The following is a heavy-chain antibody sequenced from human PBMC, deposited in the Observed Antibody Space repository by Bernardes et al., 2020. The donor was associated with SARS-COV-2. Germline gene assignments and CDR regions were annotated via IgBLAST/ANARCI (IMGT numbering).Heavy chain of an antibody. CDR1: GYTFTAYY. Sequence: ASVKVSCRASGYTFTAYYIHWVRQAPGQGLECMAWINPDNGVTDYAPKFQDRISFTRDTSRSTIYMELSGLRSDDTAIYYCARDPTVVGPDNPFDSWGQGTTVPVS. CDR2: INPDNGVT. V-gene: IGHV1-2*02. CDR3: ARDPTVVGPDNPFDS. J-gene: IGHJ3*02.